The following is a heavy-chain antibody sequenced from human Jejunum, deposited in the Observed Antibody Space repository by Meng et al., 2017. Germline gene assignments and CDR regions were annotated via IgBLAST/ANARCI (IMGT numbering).Heavy chain of an antibody. CDR2: GST. Sequence: SETLSLTCTVSGSSVSSNSFQWSWVRQPPGRGLEWIGFGSTNINPSLKSRVTISLDWSRNQFSLKLSSVTAADTAVYYCVRDYWGSLDYWGQGILVTVSS. V-gene: IGHV4-61*01. CDR1: GSSVSSNSFQ. J-gene: IGHJ4*02. D-gene: IGHD7-27*01. CDR3: VRDYWGSLDY.